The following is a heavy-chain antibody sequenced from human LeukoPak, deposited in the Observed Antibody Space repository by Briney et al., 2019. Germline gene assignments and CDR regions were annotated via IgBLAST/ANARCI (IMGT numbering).Heavy chain of an antibody. CDR1: GGSISSSSYY. Sequence: SETLSLTCTVSGGSISSSSYYWGWIRQPPGKGLEWIGSIYYSGSTYYNPSLKSRVTISVDTSKNQFSLKLSSVTAADTAVYYCAKRGSTWDLDYWGQGTLVTVSS. CDR3: AKRGSTWDLDY. J-gene: IGHJ4*02. CDR2: IYYSGST. V-gene: IGHV4-39*01. D-gene: IGHD6-13*01.